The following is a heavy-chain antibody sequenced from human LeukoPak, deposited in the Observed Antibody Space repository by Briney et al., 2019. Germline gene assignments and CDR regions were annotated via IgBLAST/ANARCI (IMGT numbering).Heavy chain of an antibody. CDR1: GYTFTSYG. V-gene: IGHV1-18*01. J-gene: IGHJ4*02. Sequence: ASVKVSCKASGYTFTSYGIHWVRQAPGQRFEWLGLISAYNGNTDYAEKFQGRVTLTRDTSTATAYMDLRSLRYDDTAVYFCARGLPPGGTYAYWGQGSMVIVSS. D-gene: IGHD1-26*01. CDR3: ARGLPPGGTYAY. CDR2: ISAYNGNT.